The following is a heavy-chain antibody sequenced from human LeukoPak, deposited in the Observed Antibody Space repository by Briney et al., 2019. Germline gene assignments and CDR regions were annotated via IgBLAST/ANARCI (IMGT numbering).Heavy chain of an antibody. Sequence: GGSLRLSCAASGFTFSTFNMHWVRQAPGKGLEWVAVFSSDGRSTFYAENVQGRFTLSRDNSKNTLSLQMNSLRAEDTDVYYCAKSYYYHSGSFDYWGQGTLVTVSS. D-gene: IGHD3-10*01. V-gene: IGHV3-30*18. CDR1: GFTFSTFN. CDR3: AKSYYYHSGSFDY. J-gene: IGHJ4*02. CDR2: FSSDGRST.